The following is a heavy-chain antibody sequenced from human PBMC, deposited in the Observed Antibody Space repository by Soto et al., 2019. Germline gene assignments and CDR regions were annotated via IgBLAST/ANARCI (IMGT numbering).Heavy chain of an antibody. CDR1: GYNFTSYG. CDR3: ARDLYYSSGRYFDHDAFDI. D-gene: IGHD6-19*01. V-gene: IGHV1-18*01. J-gene: IGHJ3*02. Sequence: QVQLVQSGADVKKPGASVKVSCKASGYNFTSYGISWVRQAPGQGLEWMGWISPHNDSTKYARRFQDRVTMTTETPTSTVYMELGSLRYDDTAVYYCARDLYYSSGRYFDHDAFDIWGQGTVVTVSS. CDR2: ISPHNDST.